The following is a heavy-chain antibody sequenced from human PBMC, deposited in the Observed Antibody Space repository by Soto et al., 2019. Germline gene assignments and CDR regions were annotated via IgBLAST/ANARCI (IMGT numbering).Heavy chain of an antibody. V-gene: IGHV1-18*01. J-gene: IGHJ4*02. Sequence: ASVKVSCKASGYTFTSYGISWVRQAPGQGLEWMGWISAYNGNTNYAQKLQGRVTMTTDTSTSTAYMELRNLRSDDTAVYYCARVMASKYYYDSSGYYLPLNYWGQGTLVTVSS. D-gene: IGHD3-22*01. CDR3: ARVMASKYYYDSSGYYLPLNY. CDR1: GYTFTSYG. CDR2: ISAYNGNT.